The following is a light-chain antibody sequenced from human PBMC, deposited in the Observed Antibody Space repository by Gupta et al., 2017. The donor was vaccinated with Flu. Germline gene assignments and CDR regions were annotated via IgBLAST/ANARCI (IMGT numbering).Light chain of an antibody. CDR1: QSVSSSY. CDR2: DAS. V-gene: IGKV3-20*01. Sequence: EIVLTQSPGTLSLSPGERATLSCRASQSVSSSYLAWYQQKPGQAPRLLIYDASSRATGIPDRFSGSGYGTDFTLTISRREPEDFAVYYCQQYGSSPPITFGGGTKLEIK. J-gene: IGKJ4*01. CDR3: QQYGSSPPIT.